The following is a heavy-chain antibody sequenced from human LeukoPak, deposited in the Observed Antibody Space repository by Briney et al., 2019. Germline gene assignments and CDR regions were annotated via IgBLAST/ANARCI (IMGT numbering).Heavy chain of an antibody. CDR2: IKSDGSST. D-gene: IGHD2-2*01. CDR3: ARDRASHFDF. Sequence: AGGSLGLSCAAPGSTFIPYWMHGFRQAPGKGRVWVSSIKSDGSSTSYADSVKGRFTISRDNAKNTLYLQMNSLRAEDTAVYYCARDRASHFDFWGQGTLVTVSS. J-gene: IGHJ4*02. CDR1: GSTFIPYW. V-gene: IGHV3-74*01.